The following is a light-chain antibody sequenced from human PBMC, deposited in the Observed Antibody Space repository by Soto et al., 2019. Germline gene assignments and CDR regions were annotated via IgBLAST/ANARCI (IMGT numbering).Light chain of an antibody. V-gene: IGLV1-44*01. CDR1: SSNIGRNT. J-gene: IGLJ2*01. CDR2: SNN. CDR3: AAWDDSLNVV. Sequence: QSVLTQPPSASGTPGQRVTISCSGSSSNIGRNTVNWYQQLPGTAPKLLIYSNNQRPSGVPDRFSGSKSGTSASLAISGLQSDDEAEYYCAAWDDSLNVVFGGGTKVTVL.